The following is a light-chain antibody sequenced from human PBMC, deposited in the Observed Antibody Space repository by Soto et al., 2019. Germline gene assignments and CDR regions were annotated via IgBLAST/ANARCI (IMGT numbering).Light chain of an antibody. CDR3: QSYDSSLRGYV. CDR1: SSNIGAGYD. CDR2: GNS. J-gene: IGLJ1*01. Sequence: QCVLTQAPSGSGAPGQRVTISCTGSSSNIGAGYDVHWYQQLPGTAPKLLIYGNSNRPSGVPDRFSGSKSGTSASLAITGLQAEDEADYYCQSYDSSLRGYVFGTGTKLTVL. V-gene: IGLV1-40*01.